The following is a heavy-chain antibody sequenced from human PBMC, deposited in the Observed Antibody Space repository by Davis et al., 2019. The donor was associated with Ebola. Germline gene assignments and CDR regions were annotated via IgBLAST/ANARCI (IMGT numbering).Heavy chain of an antibody. J-gene: IGHJ4*02. CDR2: IYHSGST. CDR3: ARSMIVVAIIDY. Sequence: SETLSLTCAVSGGSISSSNWWSCVRQPPGKGLEWIGEIYHSGSTNYNPSLKSRVTISVDKSKNQFSLKLSSVTAADTAVYYCARSMIVVAIIDYWGQGTLVTVSS. D-gene: IGHD3-22*01. CDR1: GGSISSSNW. V-gene: IGHV4-4*02.